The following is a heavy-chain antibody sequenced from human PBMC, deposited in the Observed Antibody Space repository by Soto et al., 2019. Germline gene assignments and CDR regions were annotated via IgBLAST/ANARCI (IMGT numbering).Heavy chain of an antibody. CDR2: ISYDGSNK. Sequence: QVQLVESGGGVVQPGRSLRLSWAASGFPFTTYGMHWVREGPGKGLEWVAVISYDGSNKYYSDSVKGLFTISRDNSKNTLYLQMNSLRHEDTALYYCVGGQYYFDYRGQGTLVTASP. V-gene: IGHV3-30*03. D-gene: IGHD3-10*01. CDR3: VGGQYYFDY. J-gene: IGHJ4*02. CDR1: GFPFTTYG.